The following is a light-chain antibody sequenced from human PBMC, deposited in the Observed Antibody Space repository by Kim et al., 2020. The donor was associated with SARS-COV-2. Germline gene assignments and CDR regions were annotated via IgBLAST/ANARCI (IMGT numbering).Light chain of an antibody. Sequence: RFTVSCTGSSSNIGADYDVHWYQHVPGTAPKLLIYGKSNRPSGVPDRFSGSKSGTSASLAITVLQAEDEADYYCQSYDNSLSGYVFGTGTKVTVL. CDR2: GKS. V-gene: IGLV1-40*01. CDR1: SSNIGADYD. CDR3: QSYDNSLSGYV. J-gene: IGLJ1*01.